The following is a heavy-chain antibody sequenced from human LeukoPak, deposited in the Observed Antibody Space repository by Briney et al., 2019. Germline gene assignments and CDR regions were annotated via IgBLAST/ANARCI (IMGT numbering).Heavy chain of an antibody. V-gene: IGHV3-7*01. D-gene: IGHD4-17*01. Sequence: GGSLRLSCAASGLTFSTYSMNWVRQAPGKGLEWVANIKQDGSEKYYVDSVKGRFTISRDNAKNSLYLQMNSLRAEDTAVYYCATVTSNKNDGFDIRGQGTMVTVSS. J-gene: IGHJ3*02. CDR1: GLTFSTYS. CDR3: ATVTSNKNDGFDI. CDR2: IKQDGSEK.